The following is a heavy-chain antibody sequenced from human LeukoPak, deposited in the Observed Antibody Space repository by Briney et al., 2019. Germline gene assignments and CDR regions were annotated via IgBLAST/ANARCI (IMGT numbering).Heavy chain of an antibody. J-gene: IGHJ3*02. Sequence: SETLSLTCTVSGGSISSSSYYWGWIRQPPGEGLEWIGSIYYSGSTYYNPSLKSRVTISVDTSKNQFSLKLSSVTAADTAVYYCARRAVIAVAGTRGAFDIWGQGTMVTVSS. V-gene: IGHV4-39*01. CDR2: IYYSGST. D-gene: IGHD6-19*01. CDR3: ARRAVIAVAGTRGAFDI. CDR1: GGSISSSSYY.